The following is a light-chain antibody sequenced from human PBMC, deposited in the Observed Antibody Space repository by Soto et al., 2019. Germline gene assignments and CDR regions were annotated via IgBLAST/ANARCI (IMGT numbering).Light chain of an antibody. CDR3: QQDGSSPET. V-gene: IGKV3-20*01. J-gene: IGKJ1*01. Sequence: EIVLTQSPGTLSLSPGERATLSCRASQSVSSSYLAWYQQKPGQAPRLLIYGASSRATGIPDRFSGSGSGTDFTLTISRLEPEDFAGHYCQQDGSSPETFGQGTKVDIK. CDR1: QSVSSSY. CDR2: GAS.